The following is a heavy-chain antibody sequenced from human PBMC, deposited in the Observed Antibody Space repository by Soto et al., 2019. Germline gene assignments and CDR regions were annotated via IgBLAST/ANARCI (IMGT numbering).Heavy chain of an antibody. V-gene: IGHV3-48*03. CDR2: IGSSGSIM. CDR3: ARDPTIFGVVIAHFDS. J-gene: IGHJ4*02. Sequence: GESLRLSCAASGFSFSSYEMNWVRQAPGKGLEWISYIGSSGSIMYYADSVKGRFTISRDNAKNSLYLQMDSLRAEDTAVYFCARDPTIFGVVIAHFDSWGQGTLVTVSS. D-gene: IGHD3-3*01. CDR1: GFSFSSYE.